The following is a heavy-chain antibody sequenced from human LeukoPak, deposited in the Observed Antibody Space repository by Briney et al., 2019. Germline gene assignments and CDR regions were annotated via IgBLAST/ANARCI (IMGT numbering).Heavy chain of an antibody. J-gene: IGHJ3*02. Sequence: PSQTPFPPCTVSGGSISRGGYCWRWIRQPPRKGLGGVGYHFHSGSTYYNPSLKSRVTISVDTSKNQFSLKLSSMTAADTAVYYCARVLFDIVVVPTDIHDALDIWGQGTLVTVSS. V-gene: IGHV4-30-2*01. D-gene: IGHD2-2*01. CDR3: ARVLFDIVVVPTDIHDALDI. CDR1: GGSISRGGYC. CDR2: HFHSGST.